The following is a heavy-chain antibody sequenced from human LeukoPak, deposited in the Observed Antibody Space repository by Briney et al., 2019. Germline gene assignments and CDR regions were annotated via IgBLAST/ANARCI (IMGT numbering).Heavy chain of an antibody. CDR1: GYSFPSYW. V-gene: IGHV5-51*01. CDR2: IYPGDSDT. CDR3: ARPPRTYSSTDYFGY. Sequence: GESLKISCKGSGYSFPSYWIGWVRQMPGKGLESMGIIYPGDSDTRYSPSFQGQVTISADKSISTAYLQWSSLKASDTAMYYCARPPRTYSSTDYFGYWGQETLVTVSS. J-gene: IGHJ4*02. D-gene: IGHD6-19*01.